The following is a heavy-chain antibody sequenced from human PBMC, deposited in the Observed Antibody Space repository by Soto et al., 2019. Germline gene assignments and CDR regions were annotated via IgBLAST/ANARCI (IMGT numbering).Heavy chain of an antibody. CDR1: GYTFTSYG. J-gene: IGHJ4*02. CDR2: ISAYNGNT. CDR3: ARDFSGYCSSTSCYKYGFDY. V-gene: IGHV1-18*01. D-gene: IGHD2-2*02. Sequence: QVQLVQSGAEVKKPGASVKVSCKASGYTFTSYGISWVRQAPGQGLEWMGWISAYNGNTNYAQKLQGRVTMTTDTSTSTAYMELRSLRSDDTAVYYCARDFSGYCSSTSCYKYGFDYWGQGTLVTVSS.